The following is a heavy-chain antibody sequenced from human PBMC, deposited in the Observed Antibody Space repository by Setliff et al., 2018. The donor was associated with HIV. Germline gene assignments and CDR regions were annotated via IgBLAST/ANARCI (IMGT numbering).Heavy chain of an antibody. V-gene: IGHV3-7*02. D-gene: IGHD6-19*01. Sequence: SLRLSCAVYGFTFRKYWMSWVRQAPGKGLEWVANIKQDGSEKYYVDSVKGRFTISRDNAKNSLYLQMNSLRAEDTAVYYCARSLAGHDAFDIWGQGTMVTVSS. CDR1: GFTFRKYW. J-gene: IGHJ3*02. CDR3: ARSLAGHDAFDI. CDR2: IKQDGSEK.